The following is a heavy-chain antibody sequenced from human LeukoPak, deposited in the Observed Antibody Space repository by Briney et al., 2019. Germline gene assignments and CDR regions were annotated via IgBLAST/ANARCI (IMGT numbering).Heavy chain of an antibody. J-gene: IGHJ4*02. Sequence: GASVKVSCKASGYTFTSYYMHWVRQAPGQGLEWMGMINANGGSTNYAQKFQGRVTMTRDTSTSTVYMELSSLRSEDTAVYYWSRDNWELLEVYYFDYWGQGTLVTVSS. CDR3: SRDNWELLEVYYFDY. V-gene: IGHV1-46*01. CDR1: GYTFTSYY. D-gene: IGHD1-26*01. CDR2: INANGGST.